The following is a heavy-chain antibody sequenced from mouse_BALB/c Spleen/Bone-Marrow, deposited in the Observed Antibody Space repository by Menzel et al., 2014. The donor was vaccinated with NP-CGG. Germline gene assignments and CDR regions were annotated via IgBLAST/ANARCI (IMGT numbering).Heavy chain of an antibody. CDR3: ARGYFAY. CDR2: INPSNGRT. V-gene: IGHV1S81*02. J-gene: IGHJ3*01. CDR1: SYTFTSYW. D-gene: IGHD2-14*01. Sequence: VQLQQSGAELVKPGASVKLSCKASSYTFTSYWMHWVKQRPGQGLEWIGEINPSNGRTNYNEKFKSKATLTVDKSSSTAYMQLSSLTSEDSAVYYCARGYFAYWGQGTLVTVSA.